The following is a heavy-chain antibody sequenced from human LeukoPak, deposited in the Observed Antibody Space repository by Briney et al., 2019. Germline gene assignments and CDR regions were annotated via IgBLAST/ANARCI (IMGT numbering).Heavy chain of an antibody. J-gene: IGHJ4*02. D-gene: IGHD3-22*01. CDR1: GYTFTSYY. Sequence: ASVKVSCKASGYTFTSYYMHWVRQAPGQGLEWMGITYPSGGSTSYAQKFQGRVTMTRDTSTGTVYMELSSLRSEDTAVYYCARGHYYYDSSGYYYFDYWGQGTLVTVSS. CDR2: TYPSGGST. V-gene: IGHV1-46*01. CDR3: ARGHYYYDSSGYYYFDY.